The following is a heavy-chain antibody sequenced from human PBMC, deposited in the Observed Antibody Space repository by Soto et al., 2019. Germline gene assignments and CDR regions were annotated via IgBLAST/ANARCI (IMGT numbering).Heavy chain of an antibody. V-gene: IGHV3-23*01. J-gene: IGHJ6*03. CDR3: AKAGSSITMVRGVISSSYYYYYMDV. CDR1: GFTFSSYA. Sequence: GGSLRLSCAASGFTFSSYAMSWVRQAPGKGLEWVSAISGSGGSTYYADSVKGRFTISRDNSKNTLYLQMNSLRAEDTAVYYCAKAGSSITMVRGVISSSYYYYYMDVWGKGTTVTVSS. D-gene: IGHD3-10*01. CDR2: ISGSGGST.